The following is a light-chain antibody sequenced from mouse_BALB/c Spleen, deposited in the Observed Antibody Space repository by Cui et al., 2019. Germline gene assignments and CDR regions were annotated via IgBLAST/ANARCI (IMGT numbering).Light chain of an antibody. CDR3: QHFWSTPYT. J-gene: IGKJ2*01. Sequence: DIQMTQSPASLSASVGETVTITCRASGNTHNYLAWYQQKQGKSPQLLVYNAKTLADGVPSRFSGSGSGTQYSLKINSLQPEDFGSYYCQHFWSTPYTFGGGTKLEIK. V-gene: IGKV12-41*01. CDR1: GNTHNY. CDR2: NAK.